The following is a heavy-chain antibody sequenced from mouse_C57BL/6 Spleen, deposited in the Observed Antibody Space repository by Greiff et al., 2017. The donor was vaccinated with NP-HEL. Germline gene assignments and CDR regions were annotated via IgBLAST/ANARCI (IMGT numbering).Heavy chain of an antibody. J-gene: IGHJ2*01. V-gene: IGHV5-17*01. Sequence: EVKLLESGGGLVKPGGSLKLSCAASGFTFSDYGMHWVRQAPEKGLEWVAYISSGSSTIYYADTVKGRFTISRDNATNTMFLQMTSLRSEDTAMYYCARTGDGYYLYFDYWGQGTTLTVSS. CDR3: ARTGDGYYLYFDY. CDR1: GFTFSDYG. CDR2: ISSGSSTI. D-gene: IGHD2-3*01.